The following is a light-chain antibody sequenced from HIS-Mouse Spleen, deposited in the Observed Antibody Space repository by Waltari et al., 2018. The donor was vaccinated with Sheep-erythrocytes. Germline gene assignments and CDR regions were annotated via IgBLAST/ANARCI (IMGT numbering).Light chain of an antibody. V-gene: IGLV2-23*01. Sequence: QSALTQPASVSGSPGQSITISCTGTSSDVGSYNLFSWYQQHPGQAPNLMIYEGSKRPSGFSDRFSGSRSGTTATLTISGIQAEDEADYYCCSYAGSSTPWVFGGGTKLTVL. CDR3: CSYAGSSTPWV. J-gene: IGLJ3*02. CDR2: EGS. CDR1: SSDVGSYNL.